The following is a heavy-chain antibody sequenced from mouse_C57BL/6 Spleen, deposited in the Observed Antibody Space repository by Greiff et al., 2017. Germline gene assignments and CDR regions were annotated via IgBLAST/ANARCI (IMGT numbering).Heavy chain of an antibody. Sequence: DVQLVESGEGLVKPGGSLKLSCAASGFTFSSYAMSWVRQTPEKRLEWVAYISSGGDYIYYADTVKGRFTISRDNARNTLYLQMSSLKSEDTAMYYCTREDGNFPYFDYWGQGTTLTVSS. J-gene: IGHJ2*01. CDR2: ISSGGDYI. D-gene: IGHD2-1*01. CDR1: GFTFSSYA. V-gene: IGHV5-9-1*02. CDR3: TREDGNFPYFDY.